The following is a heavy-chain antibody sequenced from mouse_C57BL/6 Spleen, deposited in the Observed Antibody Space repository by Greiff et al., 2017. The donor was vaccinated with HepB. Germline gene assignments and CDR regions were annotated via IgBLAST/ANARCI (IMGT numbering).Heavy chain of an antibody. V-gene: IGHV1-15*01. CDR1: GYTFTDYE. J-gene: IGHJ4*01. CDR2: LDPETGGT. Sequence: QVQLQQSGAELVRPGASVTLSCKASGYTFTDYEMHWVKQTPVHGLEWIGALDPETGGTAYNQKFKGKAILTADKSSSTAYMELRSLTSEDSSVYYCTRRDLSGTTSYYAMDYWGQGTSVTVSS. D-gene: IGHD4-1*01. CDR3: TRRDLSGTTSYYAMDY.